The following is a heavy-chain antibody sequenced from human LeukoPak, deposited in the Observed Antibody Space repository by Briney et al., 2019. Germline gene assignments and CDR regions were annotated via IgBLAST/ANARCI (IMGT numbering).Heavy chain of an antibody. CDR1: GFTFSSYA. CDR3: ARDGASTYGGNDY. CDR2: ISYDGSNK. D-gene: IGHD4-23*01. V-gene: IGHV3-30-3*01. J-gene: IGHJ4*02. Sequence: GGSLRLSCAASGFTFSSYAMHWVRQAPGKGLEWVAVISYDGSNKYYADSVKGRFTISRDNSKNMLYLQMNSLRAEDTAVYYCARDGASTYGGNDYWGQGTLVTVSS.